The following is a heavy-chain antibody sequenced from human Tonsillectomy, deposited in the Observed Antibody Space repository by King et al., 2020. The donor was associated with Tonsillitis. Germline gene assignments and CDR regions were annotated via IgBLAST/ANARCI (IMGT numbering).Heavy chain of an antibody. Sequence: VQLVESGAEVKKPGESLKISCKGSGYRFSNYWIGWVRQKAGKGLEWMGIINPEDSDTRYSPSFQGQVTISADNSISTASLQWSRLKASDSAMYYCARRDGSGGYYSIDYWGQGTLVTVSS. CDR2: INPEDSDT. D-gene: IGHD3-10*01. V-gene: IGHV5-51*01. J-gene: IGHJ4*02. CDR3: ARRDGSGGYYSIDY. CDR1: GYRFSNYW.